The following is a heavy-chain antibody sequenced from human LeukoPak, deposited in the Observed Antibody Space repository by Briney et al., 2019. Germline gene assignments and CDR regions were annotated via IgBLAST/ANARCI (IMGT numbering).Heavy chain of an antibody. V-gene: IGHV4-39*01. CDR2: IYYSGST. Sequence: SETLSLTCTVSGGSISSSSYYWGWIRQPPGKGLEWIGSIYYSGSTYYNPSLKSRVTISVDTSKNQFSLKLSSVTAADTAVYYCARRVAGFFDYWGQGTLVTVTS. CDR3: ARRVAGFFDY. D-gene: IGHD2-15*01. J-gene: IGHJ4*02. CDR1: GGSISSSSYY.